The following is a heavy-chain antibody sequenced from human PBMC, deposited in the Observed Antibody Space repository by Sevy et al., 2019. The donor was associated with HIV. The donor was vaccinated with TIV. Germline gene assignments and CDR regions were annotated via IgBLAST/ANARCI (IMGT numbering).Heavy chain of an antibody. CDR2: IYSGGST. Sequence: GGSLRLSCAASGFTVSSNYMSWVRQAPGKGLEWVSVIYSGGSTYYADSVKGRFTISRDNSKNTLYLQMTSLRAEETAVYYCARVSDGDYYYYYYMDVWGKGTTVTVSS. V-gene: IGHV3-53*01. J-gene: IGHJ6*03. CDR1: GFTVSSNY. CDR3: ARVSDGDYYYYYYMDV. D-gene: IGHD2-21*01.